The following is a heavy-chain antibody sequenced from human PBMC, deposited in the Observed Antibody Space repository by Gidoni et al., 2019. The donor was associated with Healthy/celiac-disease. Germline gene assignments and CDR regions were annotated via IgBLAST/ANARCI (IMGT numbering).Heavy chain of an antibody. CDR3: ARGASYYYDSSTLFDY. V-gene: IGHV4-59*01. D-gene: IGHD3-22*01. CDR2: IYYSGST. J-gene: IGHJ4*02. Sequence: GLEWIGYIYYSGSTNYNPSLKSRVTISVDTSKNQFSLKLSSVTAADTAVYYCARGASYYYDSSTLFDYWGQGTLVTVSS.